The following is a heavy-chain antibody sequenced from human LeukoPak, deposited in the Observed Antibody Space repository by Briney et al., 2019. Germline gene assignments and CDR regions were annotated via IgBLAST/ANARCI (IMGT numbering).Heavy chain of an antibody. CDR2: IYYSGST. CDR3: ARLVVVPAACMDV. D-gene: IGHD2-2*01. V-gene: IGHV4-59*08. J-gene: IGHJ6*02. CDR1: GGSISSYY. Sequence: SETLSLTCTVSGGSISSYYWSWIRQPPGKGLEWIGYIYYSGSTNYNPSLKSRVTISVDTSKNQFSLKLSSVNAADTAVCYCARLVVVPAACMDVWGQGTTVTVSS.